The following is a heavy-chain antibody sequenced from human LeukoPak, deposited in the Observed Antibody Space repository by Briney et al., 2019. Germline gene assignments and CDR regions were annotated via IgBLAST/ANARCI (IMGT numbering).Heavy chain of an antibody. CDR2: IKEDGSEK. V-gene: IGHV3-7*01. CDR1: GFTFSDYW. CDR3: VRDPGSYDH. J-gene: IGHJ5*02. D-gene: IGHD1-26*01. Sequence: QPGGSLRLSCAASGFTFSDYWMSWVRQAPGKGLEWVANIKEDGSEKYYVDSVKGRFTISRDNAKNSLYLQMNSLRAEDTAVYYCVRDPGSYDHWGQGTRVTVSS.